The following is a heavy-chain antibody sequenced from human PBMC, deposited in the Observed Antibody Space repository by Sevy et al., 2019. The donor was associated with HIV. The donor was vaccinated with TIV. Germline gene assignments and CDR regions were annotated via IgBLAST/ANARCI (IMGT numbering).Heavy chain of an antibody. J-gene: IGHJ6*02. CDR3: ARGRRLSGGNDYYYYYGMDV. D-gene: IGHD2-15*01. V-gene: IGHV1-69*13. CDR2: IIPMFGTA. Sequence: ASVKVSCKASGGTFSSDAIGWVRQAPGQGLEWMGGIIPMFGTANYAQKFQRRVTITADESTSTAYMDLSSLRSEDTAVYYCARGRRLSGGNDYYYYYGMDVWGQGTTVTVSS. CDR1: GGTFSSDA.